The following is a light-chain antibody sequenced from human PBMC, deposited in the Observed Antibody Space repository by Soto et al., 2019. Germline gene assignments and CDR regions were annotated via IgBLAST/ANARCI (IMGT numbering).Light chain of an antibody. Sequence: QSALTQPASVSESPGQSITISCTGTSSDVGGYNYVSWYQQHPDKAPKLMIYDVNNRPSGVSNRFSGSKSGNTASLTISGLQAEDEADYYCSSYTSSTTLYVFGTGTKLTVL. V-gene: IGLV2-14*01. CDR1: SSDVGGYNY. CDR2: DVN. J-gene: IGLJ1*01. CDR3: SSYTSSTTLYV.